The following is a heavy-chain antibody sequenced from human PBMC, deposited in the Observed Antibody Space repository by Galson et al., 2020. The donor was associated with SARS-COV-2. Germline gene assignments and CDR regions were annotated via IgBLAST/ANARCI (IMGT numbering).Heavy chain of an antibody. Sequence: ASVKVSCKASGYTFTSYAMNWVRQAPGQGLEWMGWINTNTGNPTYAQGFTGRFVFSLDTSVSTAYLQISSLKAEDTAVYYCAREPYSSSFYYYYYMDVWGKGTTVTVSS. CDR3: AREPYSSSFYYYYYMDV. D-gene: IGHD6-6*01. CDR2: INTNTGNP. V-gene: IGHV7-4-1*02. J-gene: IGHJ6*03. CDR1: GYTFTSYA.